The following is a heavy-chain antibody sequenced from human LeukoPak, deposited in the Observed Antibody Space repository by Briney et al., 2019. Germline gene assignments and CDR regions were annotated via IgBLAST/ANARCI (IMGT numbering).Heavy chain of an antibody. CDR1: GFTVSSNY. J-gene: IGHJ6*02. CDR3: ARAYCSSTSCLYYYGMDV. CDR2: IYSGGST. V-gene: IGHV3-66*01. Sequence: PGGSLRLSCAASGFTVSSNYMSWVRQAPGKGLEWVSVIYSGGSTYYADSVKGRFTISGDNSKNTLYLQMNSLRAEDTAVYYCARAYCSSTSCLYYYGMDVWGQGTTVTVSS. D-gene: IGHD2-2*01.